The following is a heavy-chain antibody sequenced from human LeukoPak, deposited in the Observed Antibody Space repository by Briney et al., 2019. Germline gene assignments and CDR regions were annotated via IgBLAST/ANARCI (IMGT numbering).Heavy chain of an antibody. CDR2: ISGSGGST. CDR3: AKDGFYCSSTSCYGDY. D-gene: IGHD2-2*01. CDR1: GFTFSSYA. Sequence: GGSLRLSCAASGFTFSSYAMSWVRQAPGKGLEWVSAISGSGGSTYYADSVKGRFTISRDNSKNTLYLQMNSLRAEDTAVYYSAKDGFYCSSTSCYGDYWGQGTLVTVSS. J-gene: IGHJ4*02. V-gene: IGHV3-23*01.